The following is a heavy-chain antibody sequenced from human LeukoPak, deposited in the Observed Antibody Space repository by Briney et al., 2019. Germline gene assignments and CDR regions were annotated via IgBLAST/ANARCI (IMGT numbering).Heavy chain of an antibody. V-gene: IGHV4-39*07. J-gene: IGHJ4*02. CDR2: IYYSGST. CDR3: ARRKTYYYEY. CDR1: VGSISSSSYY. D-gene: IGHD1-14*01. Sequence: PSETLSLTCTGSVGSISSSSYYWGWIRQPPGKGLEWIGSIYYSGSTYYNPSLKSRVTISVDTSKNQFSLKLSSVTAADTAVYYCARRKTYYYEYWGQGTLVTVSS.